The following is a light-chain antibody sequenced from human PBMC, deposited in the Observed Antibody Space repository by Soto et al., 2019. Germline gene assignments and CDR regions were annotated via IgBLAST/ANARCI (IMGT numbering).Light chain of an antibody. J-gene: IGKJ1*01. CDR3: QQYGTSPWT. Sequence: DIVLTQSPGTLYLSPGEGATLSCRASQSVSSGYLAWYQQRPGQAPRLLIYGASTRATGIPDRFSGSGSGTDFTLTISRLEPEDFAVYYCQQYGTSPWTFGQGTKVDIK. CDR1: QSVSSGY. V-gene: IGKV3-20*01. CDR2: GAS.